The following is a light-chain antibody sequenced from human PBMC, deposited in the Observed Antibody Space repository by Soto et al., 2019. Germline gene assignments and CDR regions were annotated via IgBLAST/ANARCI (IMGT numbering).Light chain of an antibody. V-gene: IGKV3D-15*01. Sequence: VMTQSPATLSVSPGERATLSCRASQSVSNNLAWYYQKPGQAPRLLIYGASTRATGVPARFSGGGSGTEFTLTISSLESEDFGIYYCQQYDYWLSLTFGGGTKVEIK. CDR3: QQYDYWLSLT. CDR2: GAS. CDR1: QSVSNN. J-gene: IGKJ4*01.